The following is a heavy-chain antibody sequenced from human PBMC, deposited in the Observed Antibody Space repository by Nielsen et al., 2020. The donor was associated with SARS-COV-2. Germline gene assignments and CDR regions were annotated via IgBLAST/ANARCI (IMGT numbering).Heavy chain of an antibody. CDR3: AKGGGVVVVAHT. Sequence: GGSLRLSCAASGFTFSIYAMSWVRQAPGKGLEWVSAISGNGGSTYYADSVKGRFTISRDNAKNTLYLQMNSMRVEDTAMYYCAKGGGVVVVAHTWGQGTLVTVSS. J-gene: IGHJ5*02. D-gene: IGHD2-15*01. CDR1: GFTFSIYA. V-gene: IGHV3-23*01. CDR2: ISGNGGST.